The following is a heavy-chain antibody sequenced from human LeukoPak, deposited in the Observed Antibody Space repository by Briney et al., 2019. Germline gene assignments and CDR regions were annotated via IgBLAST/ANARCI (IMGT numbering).Heavy chain of an antibody. CDR2: ISAYNGNT. V-gene: IGHV1-18*01. CDR1: GYTFTSYG. D-gene: IGHD2-2*02. CDR3: AREMGYTNDY. Sequence: ASVKVSCKASGYTFTSYGISWVRQAPGQGGEWRGWISAYNGNTNYAQKIQGRVTITTETSTSTAYMELRSLRSDDTAVYYCAREMGYTNDYWGQGTIVTVSS. J-gene: IGHJ4*02.